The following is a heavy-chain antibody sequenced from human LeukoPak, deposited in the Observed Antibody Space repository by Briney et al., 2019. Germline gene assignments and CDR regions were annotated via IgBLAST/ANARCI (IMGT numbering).Heavy chain of an antibody. V-gene: IGHV3-30-3*01. CDR3: ARDHERYFDY. J-gene: IGHJ4*02. CDR2: ISYDGSNK. CDR1: GVTFSSYA. Sequence: GGSLRLSCAASGVTFSSYAMHWVRQAPGKGLEWVAVISYDGSNKYYADSVKGRFTITRDNSKNTLYLQMNSLRAEDTAVYYCARDHERYFDYWGQGTLVTVCS.